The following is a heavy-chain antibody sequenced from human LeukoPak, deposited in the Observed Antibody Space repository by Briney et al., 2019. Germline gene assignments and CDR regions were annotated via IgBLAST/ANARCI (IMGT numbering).Heavy chain of an antibody. D-gene: IGHD6-13*01. J-gene: IGHJ3*02. CDR1: GGSISSYF. Sequence: SETLSLTCTVSGGSISSYFWSWIRQPPGKGLEWIGYIYYSGSTNYNPSLKTRVTISVDTSKNQFSLKLSSVTAADTAVYYCARGNRDSSTWSAFDIWGQGTMVTVSS. V-gene: IGHV4-59*01. CDR2: IYYSGST. CDR3: ARGNRDSSTWSAFDI.